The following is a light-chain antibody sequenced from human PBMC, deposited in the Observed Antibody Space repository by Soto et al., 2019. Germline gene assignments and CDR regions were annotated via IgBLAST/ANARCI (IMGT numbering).Light chain of an antibody. CDR1: QSISSW. CDR3: QQYNSYPRT. CDR2: KAS. V-gene: IGKV1-5*03. J-gene: IGKJ1*01. Sequence: DIQMTQSPSTLSASVGDRVTITCRASQSISSWLAWYQQKPGKAPKLLIYKASSLESGVPSRFSGSGSGTEFTLSISSLQPDDFATYYCQQYNSYPRTLGYGTKVEI.